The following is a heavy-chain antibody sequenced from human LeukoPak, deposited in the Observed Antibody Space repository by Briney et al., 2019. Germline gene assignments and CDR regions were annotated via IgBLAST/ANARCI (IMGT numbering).Heavy chain of an antibody. CDR3: ARHVHYGSGSYYPYMIDY. D-gene: IGHD3-10*01. Sequence: GGSLRLSCAASGFTFCDYYMSWIRQAPGKGLEWVSYISSSGSTIYYADSVKGRFTISRDNAKNSLYLQMNSLRAEDTAVYYCARHVHYGSGSYYPYMIDYWGQGTLVTVSS. J-gene: IGHJ4*02. CDR1: GFTFCDYY. CDR2: ISSSGSTI. V-gene: IGHV3-11*01.